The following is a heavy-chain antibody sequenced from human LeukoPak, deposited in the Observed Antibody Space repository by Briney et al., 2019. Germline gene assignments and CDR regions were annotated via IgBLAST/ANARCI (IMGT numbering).Heavy chain of an antibody. CDR3: ATKQWLAPPPDS. V-gene: IGHV3-23*01. D-gene: IGHD6-19*01. CDR2: ISGSGGST. J-gene: IGHJ4*02. Sequence: PGGSLRLSCAASGFTFSSYAVSWVRQAPGKGLEWVSSISGSGGSTYSADSVKGRFTVSRDNADNTMFLQMNSVRDEDTAVYYCATKQWLAPPPDSWGQGTPVTVSS. CDR1: GFTFSSYA.